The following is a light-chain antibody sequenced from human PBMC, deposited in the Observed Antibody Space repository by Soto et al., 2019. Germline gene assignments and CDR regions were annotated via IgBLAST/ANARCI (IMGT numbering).Light chain of an antibody. Sequence: QTVVTQEPSLSVSPGGTVTLTCGLNSASVSTTYYPSWYQQTPGQTPRTLIYNTNSRSSGVPDRFSGSIMGNKAALTITGAQEDDEYDYYFVLYMGSGSVAFGGGTKLTVL. J-gene: IGLJ2*01. CDR3: VLYMGSGSVA. V-gene: IGLV8-61*01. CDR2: NTN. CDR1: SASVSTTYY.